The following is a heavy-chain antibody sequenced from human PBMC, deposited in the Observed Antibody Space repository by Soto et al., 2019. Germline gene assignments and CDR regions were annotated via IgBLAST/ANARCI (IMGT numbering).Heavy chain of an antibody. CDR1: GGSISSGGYY. D-gene: IGHD3-22*01. J-gene: IGHJ4*02. CDR2: IYYSGST. V-gene: IGHV4-31*03. Sequence: SETLSLTCTVSGGSISSGGYYWSWIRQHPGKGLEWIGYIYYSGSTYYNPSLKSRVTISVDTSKNQFSLKLSSVTAADTAVYYCARAGYYDSSGYYYDYFDYWGQGTLVTVSS. CDR3: ARAGYYDSSGYYYDYFDY.